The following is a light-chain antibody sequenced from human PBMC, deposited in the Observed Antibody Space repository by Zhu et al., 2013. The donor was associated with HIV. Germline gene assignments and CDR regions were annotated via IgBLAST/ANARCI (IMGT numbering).Light chain of an antibody. CDR2: GAS. CDR3: QQYGWPPDT. CDR1: QSVGTN. J-gene: IGKJ5*01. Sequence: EIVMTQSPASMSVSAGERATFSCRASQSVGTNVAWYQQKPGQAPRLYMSGASSRPTAIPDRFSGGGSGTDFTLTIDTVEPDDFAVYYCQQYGWPPDTFGQGTRLDIK. V-gene: IGKV3-20*01.